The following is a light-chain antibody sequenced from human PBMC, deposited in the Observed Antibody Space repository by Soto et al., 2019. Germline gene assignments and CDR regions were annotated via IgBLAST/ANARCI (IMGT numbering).Light chain of an antibody. CDR2: DVS. CDR3: SSYTSSSTLYV. CDR1: SSDVGGYNY. V-gene: IGLV2-14*03. J-gene: IGLJ1*01. Sequence: QSALTQPASVSGSPGQSITISCTGTSSDVGGYNYVSWYQQHPGKAPKLMIYDVSNRPSGVSYRFSGSKSGNTASLTLSGXQXXDEADYYCSSYTSSSTLYVFGTGTKLTVL.